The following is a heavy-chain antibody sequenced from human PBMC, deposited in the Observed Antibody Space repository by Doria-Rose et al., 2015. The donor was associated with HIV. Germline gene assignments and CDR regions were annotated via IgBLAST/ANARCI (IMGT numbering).Heavy chain of an antibody. CDR2: INHSGST. CDR3: ERGLLRGGWNDVDYYYGMDV. CDR1: GGSFSGYY. J-gene: IGHJ6*02. V-gene: IGHV4-34*01. D-gene: IGHD1-1*01. Sequence: QVQLQQWDAGLVKPSETLSLTCAVFGGSFSGYYWSWIRQPTGKGLEWIGEINHSGSTNYKTSLKSRVTISLDTSKNLFSLKLSSVTAADTAVYYCERGLLRGGWNDVDYYYGMDVWGQGTTVTVSS.